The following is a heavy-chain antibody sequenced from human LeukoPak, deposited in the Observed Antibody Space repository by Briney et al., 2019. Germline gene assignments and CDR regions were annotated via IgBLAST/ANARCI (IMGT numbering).Heavy chain of an antibody. CDR2: ISGSGGST. D-gene: IGHD1-26*01. CDR3: QRETDAFDI. CDR1: GFTFGSYA. V-gene: IGHV3-23*01. Sequence: GGSLRLSCAASGFTFGSYAMSWVRQAPGKGLEWVSVISGSGGSTYYADSVKGRFTISRDNSKNTLYLQMNSLRAEDTAVYYCQRETDAFDIWGQGTMVTVPS. J-gene: IGHJ3*02.